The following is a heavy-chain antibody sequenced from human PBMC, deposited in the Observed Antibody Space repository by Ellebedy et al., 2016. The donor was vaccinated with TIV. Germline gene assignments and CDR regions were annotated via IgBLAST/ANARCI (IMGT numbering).Heavy chain of an antibody. J-gene: IGHJ4*02. D-gene: IGHD3-3*01. CDR1: GGTFSSYA. V-gene: IGHV1-69*05. CDR2: IIPIFGTA. CDR3: ARLRRVPDY. Sequence: AASVKVSCKASGGTFSSYAISWARQAPGQGLEWMGGIIPIFGTANYAQKLQGRVTMTTDTSTSTAYMELSRLRSDDTAVYYCARLRRVPDYWGQGTLVTVSS.